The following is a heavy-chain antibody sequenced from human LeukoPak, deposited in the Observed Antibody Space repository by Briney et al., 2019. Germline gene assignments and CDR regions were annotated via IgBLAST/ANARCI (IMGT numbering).Heavy chain of an antibody. V-gene: IGHV3-7*01. CDR3: ASVRYFDWLLPDY. Sequence: PGGSLRLSCAASGFTFSSYWMSWVRQAPGKGLEWVANIKQDGSEKYYVDSVKGRFTISRDNAKNSLYLQMNSLRAEDTAVYYCASVRYFDWLLPDYWGQGTLVTVSS. CDR2: IKQDGSEK. D-gene: IGHD3-9*01. J-gene: IGHJ4*02. CDR1: GFTFSSYW.